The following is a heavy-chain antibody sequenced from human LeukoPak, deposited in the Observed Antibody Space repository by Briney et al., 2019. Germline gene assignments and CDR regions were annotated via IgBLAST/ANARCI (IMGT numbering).Heavy chain of an antibody. CDR2: INPTGGST. CDR3: ARERWELRGGYYFDY. CDR1: GYTFPSYF. D-gene: IGHD1-26*01. J-gene: IGHJ4*02. Sequence: TSVKVSCKASGYTFPSYFMHWVRQAPGQGLEWMGIINPTGGSTTYAQKFQGRVTMTRDTSTSTVYMELSSLRSDDTAVYYCARERWELRGGYYFDYWGQGTLVTVSS. V-gene: IGHV1-46*01.